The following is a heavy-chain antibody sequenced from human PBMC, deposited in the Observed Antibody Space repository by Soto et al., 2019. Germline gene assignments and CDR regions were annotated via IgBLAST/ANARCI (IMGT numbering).Heavy chain of an antibody. CDR1: GFSLSTSGVG. V-gene: IGHV2-5*02. CDR2: IYWDDDK. Sequence: QITLKESGPTLVKPTQTLTLTCTFSGFSLSTSGVGVGWIRQPPGKALEWLALIYWDDDKRYSPSLKSRLTIPKDTSKNQVVLTMTNMDPVDTATYYCAHRRSIDSSGRWAFDIWGQGTMVTVSS. D-gene: IGHD3-22*01. CDR3: AHRRSIDSSGRWAFDI. J-gene: IGHJ3*02.